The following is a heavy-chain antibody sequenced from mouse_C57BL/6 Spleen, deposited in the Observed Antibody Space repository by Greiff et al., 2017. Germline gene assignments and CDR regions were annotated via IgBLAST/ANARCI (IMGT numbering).Heavy chain of an antibody. V-gene: IGHV1-82*01. CDR2: IYPGDGDT. CDR1: GYAFSSSW. D-gene: IGHD3-2*02. CDR3: ARSGLRLRYFDV. J-gene: IGHJ1*03. Sequence: QVQLKQSGPELVKPGASVKISCKASGYAFSSSWMNWVKQRPGKGLEWIGRIYPGDGDTNYNGKFKGKATLTADKSSSTAYMQLSNLTSEDSAVYFCARSGLRLRYFDVWGTGTTVTVSS.